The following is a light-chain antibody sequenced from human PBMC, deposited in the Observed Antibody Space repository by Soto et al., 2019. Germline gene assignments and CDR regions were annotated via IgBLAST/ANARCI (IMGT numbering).Light chain of an antibody. J-gene: IGKJ2*01. Sequence: DIVMTQSPDSLAVSLGERATINCKSSQSVLYSSNSKNYLAWYQQRPGQPPKLLIYWASTRESGVPDRFSGSGSGTDITLTITSLQAQDVEVYYCQQYESTPPTFGQGTKLQIK. CDR3: QQYESTPPT. CDR1: QSVLYSSNSKNY. V-gene: IGKV4-1*01. CDR2: WAS.